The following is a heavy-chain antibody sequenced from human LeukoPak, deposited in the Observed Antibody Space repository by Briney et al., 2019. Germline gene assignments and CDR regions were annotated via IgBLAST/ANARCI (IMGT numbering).Heavy chain of an antibody. Sequence: GASVKVSCKASGHTFTKYYMHWVRQAPGQGLEWMGWIHPGSGDTNYAQKFQGRVTVARDTSITTAYMELTSLGSDDTAVYYCASYSSGYNWMKAWGQGTLVTVSS. CDR1: GHTFTKYY. D-gene: IGHD1-1*01. CDR2: IHPGSGDT. V-gene: IGHV1-2*02. J-gene: IGHJ5*02. CDR3: ASYSSGYNWMKA.